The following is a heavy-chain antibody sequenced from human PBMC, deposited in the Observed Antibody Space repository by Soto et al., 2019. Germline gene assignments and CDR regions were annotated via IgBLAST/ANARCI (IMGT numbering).Heavy chain of an antibody. CDR1: GFTFTRYS. CDR3: ARESEDLTSNFDY. Sequence: EVQLVESGGGLVKPGGSLRLSCAASGFTFTRYSMNWVRQAPGKGLEWVSSISSTTNYIYYGDSMKGRFTISRDNAKNSLYLAMNTLRAEDMAVYYCARESEDLTSNFDYWGHGTLVTVSS. CDR2: ISSTTNYI. J-gene: IGHJ4*01. V-gene: IGHV3-21*06.